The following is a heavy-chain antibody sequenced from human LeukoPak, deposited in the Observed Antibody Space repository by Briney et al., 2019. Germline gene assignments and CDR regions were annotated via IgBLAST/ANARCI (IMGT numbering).Heavy chain of an antibody. CDR2: ISSGGSIT. D-gene: IGHD5-18*01. V-gene: IGHV3-48*03. CDR1: GFTFSKYE. Sequence: PGGSLRLSCAASGFTFSKYEMNWVRQAPGKGLEWVSSISSGGSITYYADSVKGQFTISRDNAKNSLYLQMNSLRAEDTAVYYCARDGRARGYSSGSFDYWGQGALVTVSS. J-gene: IGHJ4*02. CDR3: ARDGRARGYSSGSFDY.